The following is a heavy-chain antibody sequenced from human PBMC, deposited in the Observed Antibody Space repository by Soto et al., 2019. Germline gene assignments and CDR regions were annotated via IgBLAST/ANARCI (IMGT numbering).Heavy chain of an antibody. J-gene: IGHJ5*02. Sequence: PSETLSLTCAVYGGSFSGYYWSWIRQPPGKGLEWIGEINHSGSTNYNPSLKSRVTISVDTSKNQFSLKLSSVTAADTAVYYCARGCSGGSCYSFHWFDPWAREPWSPSPQ. V-gene: IGHV4-34*01. CDR3: ARGCSGGSCYSFHWFDP. D-gene: IGHD2-15*01. CDR2: INHSGST. CDR1: GGSFSGYY.